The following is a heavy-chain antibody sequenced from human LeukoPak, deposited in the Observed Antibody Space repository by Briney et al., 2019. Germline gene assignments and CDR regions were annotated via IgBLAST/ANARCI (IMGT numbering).Heavy chain of an antibody. V-gene: IGHV4-59*01. Sequence: SETLSLTCTVSGGSISSYYWSWIRQPPGKGLEWIGYIYSSGSSNYNPSLKSRVTISVDTSKNQFSLKLSSVTAADTAVYYCARDSAAGTPFDYWGQGTLVTVSS. J-gene: IGHJ4*02. CDR2: IYSSGSS. CDR3: ARDSAAGTPFDY. CDR1: GGSISSYY. D-gene: IGHD6-13*01.